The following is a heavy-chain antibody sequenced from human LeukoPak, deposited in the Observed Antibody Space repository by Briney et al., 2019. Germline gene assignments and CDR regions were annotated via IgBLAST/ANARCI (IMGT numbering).Heavy chain of an antibody. J-gene: IGHJ6*02. Sequence: SETLSLTCTVSGGSISSSSYYWGWLRQPPGKGLEWIGSIYYSGSTYYNPSLKSRVTISVDTSKNQFSLKLSSVTAADTAVYYCARNEPQPYHYYGMDVWGQGTTVTVSS. CDR1: GGSISSSSYY. V-gene: IGHV4-39*01. CDR2: IYYSGST. D-gene: IGHD1-1*01. CDR3: ARNEPQPYHYYGMDV.